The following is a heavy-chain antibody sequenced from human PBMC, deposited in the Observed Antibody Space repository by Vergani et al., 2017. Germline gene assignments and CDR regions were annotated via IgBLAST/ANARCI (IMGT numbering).Heavy chain of an antibody. CDR3: ASRRPRLNLGSKSNAGTFDP. Sequence: QVHLQQRGAGVLKPSETLSLTCGVIGGSLSGYFWSWIRQSPGRGLGWIGEITAIGSAKYSPSATSRVTISVDTSRGEFTLTVTSVTAADTGLYFCASRRPRLNLGSKSNAGTFDPWGQGTLVTVSS. CDR1: GGSLSGYF. J-gene: IGHJ5*02. D-gene: IGHD3-16*01. V-gene: IGHV4-34*02. CDR2: ITAIGSA.